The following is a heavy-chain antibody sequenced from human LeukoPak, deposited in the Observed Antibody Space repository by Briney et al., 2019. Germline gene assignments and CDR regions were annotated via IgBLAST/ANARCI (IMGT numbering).Heavy chain of an antibody. CDR1: GYTFTSYY. Sequence: ASVKVSCKASGYTFTSYYMHWVRQAPGQGLEWMGGINPSGGSTSYAQKFQDRVTITTDESTSTAYMELSSLRSEDTAVYYCARLSRTNYYYMDVWGKGTTVTVSS. D-gene: IGHD2-2*01. J-gene: IGHJ6*03. CDR2: INPSGGST. CDR3: ARLSRTNYYYMDV. V-gene: IGHV1-46*01.